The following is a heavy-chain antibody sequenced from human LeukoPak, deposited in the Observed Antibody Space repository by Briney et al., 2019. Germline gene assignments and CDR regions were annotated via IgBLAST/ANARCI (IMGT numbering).Heavy chain of an antibody. CDR3: ARGHWGLDY. Sequence: GGSLRLSCAASGFTFSSYWMSWVRQAPGKGLETVSYIYNGGDTIYYADSVRGRFTISRDNAESSLYLQMNSLRAEDTAVYYCARGHWGLDYWGRGTLVTVSS. CDR2: IYNGGDTI. CDR1: GFTFSSYW. D-gene: IGHD7-27*01. V-gene: IGHV3-48*04. J-gene: IGHJ4*02.